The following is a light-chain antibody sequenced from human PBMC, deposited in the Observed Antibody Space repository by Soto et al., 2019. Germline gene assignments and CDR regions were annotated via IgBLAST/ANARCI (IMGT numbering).Light chain of an antibody. J-gene: IGLJ1*01. CDR3: SSYTSSSTVV. CDR2: EVS. CDR1: SSDVGGYNY. V-gene: IGLV2-14*01. Sequence: QSALTQPASVSGSPGQSITISCTGTSSDVGGYNYVSWYQHHPGKAPKLIIYEVSNRPSGASNRFSGSKSGNTASLTISGLHADDEADYYCSSYTSSSTVVFGIGTKVTV.